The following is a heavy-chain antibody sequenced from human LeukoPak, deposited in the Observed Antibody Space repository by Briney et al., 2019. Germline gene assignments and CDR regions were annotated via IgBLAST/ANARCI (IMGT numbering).Heavy chain of an antibody. CDR2: VYTSGST. Sequence: SETLSLTCTVSGCSISSSGYSWTWIRRPAGKRLEWIGRVYTSGSTDYNPSLKSRVTISVDTSKNQFSLKLSSVTAADTAVYYCARSYGGNSGRYYYYYYMDVWGEGTTVTVSS. V-gene: IGHV4-61*02. CDR1: GCSISSSGYS. CDR3: ARSYGGNSGRYYYYYYMDV. D-gene: IGHD4-23*01. J-gene: IGHJ6*03.